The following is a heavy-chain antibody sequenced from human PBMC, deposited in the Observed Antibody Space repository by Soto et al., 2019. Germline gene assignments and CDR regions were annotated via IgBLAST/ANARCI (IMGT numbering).Heavy chain of an antibody. CDR3: ARVPSSVVTADDAFDI. V-gene: IGHV3-48*02. CDR1: GFTFSSYS. J-gene: IGHJ3*02. D-gene: IGHD2-21*02. Sequence: GGSLRLSCAASGFTFSSYSMNWVRQAPGKGLEWVSYISSSSSTIYYADSVKGRFTISRDNAKNSLYLQMNSLRDEDTAVYYCARVPSSVVTADDAFDILGQGTMVTVSS. CDR2: ISSSSSTI.